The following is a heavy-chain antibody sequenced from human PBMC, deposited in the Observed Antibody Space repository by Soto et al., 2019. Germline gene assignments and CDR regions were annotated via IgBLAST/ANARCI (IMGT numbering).Heavy chain of an antibody. CDR2: IGSSSTTR. CDR1: GFTFSTHS. D-gene: IGHD2-2*01. Sequence: GGSLRLSCAASGFTFSTHSMNWVRQAPEKGLEWVSFIGSSSTTRYYADSVTGRFTISRDNAKNSLYLQMNSLRAEDTAVYYCARDPANCRTTSCYAFFDYWGLGTLVTVSS. V-gene: IGHV3-48*01. J-gene: IGHJ4*02. CDR3: ARDPANCRTTSCYAFFDY.